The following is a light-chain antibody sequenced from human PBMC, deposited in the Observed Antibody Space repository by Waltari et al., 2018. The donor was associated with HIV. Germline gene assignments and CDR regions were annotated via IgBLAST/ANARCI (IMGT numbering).Light chain of an antibody. CDR3: LTYVSKTSTWQ. V-gene: IGLV2-23*02. J-gene: IGLJ3*02. Sequence: QSALTQPASAYGNTGQSVTITCTGTDLDIGTYNLASCFQQHPGKAPKLLIYDVSKRPSGVSSRFSGSKSGYFASLTISGLLTEDESSYYCLTYVSKTSTWQFGGGTYLTV. CDR1: DLDIGTYNL. CDR2: DVS.